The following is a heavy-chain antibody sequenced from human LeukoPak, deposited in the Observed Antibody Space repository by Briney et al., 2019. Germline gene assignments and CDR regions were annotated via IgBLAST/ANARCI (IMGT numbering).Heavy chain of an antibody. J-gene: IGHJ4*02. CDR3: ARDRGGYQNDY. CDR2: IYTSGNT. Sequence: SETLSLTCTVSGGSISFYYWSWIRQPAGKGLEWIGLIYTSGNTNYNPSLKSRVTLSVDTSKNQFSLKLSSVTAADTAVYYCARDRGGYQNDYWGQGTLVTVSS. D-gene: IGHD5-18*01. V-gene: IGHV4-4*07. CDR1: GGSISFYY.